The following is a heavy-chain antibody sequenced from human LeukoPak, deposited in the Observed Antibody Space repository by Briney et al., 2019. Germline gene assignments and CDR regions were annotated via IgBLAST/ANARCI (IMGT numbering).Heavy chain of an antibody. V-gene: IGHV3-74*01. CDR1: GFTFSSYW. J-gene: IGHJ4*02. D-gene: IGHD1-26*01. CDR3: AREIGVGATLL. Sequence: GGSLRLSCAASGFTFSSYWMHWVRQAPGKGLVWVSRINSDGSSTSYEDSVKGRFTISRDNAKNTLYLQMSSLRAEDTAVYYCAREIGVGATLLWGQGTLVTVSS. CDR2: INSDGSST.